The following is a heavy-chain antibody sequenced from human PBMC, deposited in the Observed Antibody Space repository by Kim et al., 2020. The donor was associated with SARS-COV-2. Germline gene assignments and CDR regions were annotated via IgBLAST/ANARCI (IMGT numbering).Heavy chain of an antibody. Sequence: SQTLSLTCAVYGGSFSGYYWSWIRQPPGKGLEWIGEINHSGSTNYNPSLKSRVTISVDTSKNQFSPKLSSVTAADTAVYYCARLVVLRYWGPRGYFDYWG. D-gene: IGHD3-9*01. V-gene: IGHV4-34*01. CDR3: ARLVVLRYWGPRGYFDY. CDR2: INHSGST. CDR1: GGSFSGYY. J-gene: IGHJ4*01.